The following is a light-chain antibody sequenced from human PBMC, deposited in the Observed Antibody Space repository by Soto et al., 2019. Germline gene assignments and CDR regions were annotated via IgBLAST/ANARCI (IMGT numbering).Light chain of an antibody. CDR3: QQYNNWPRT. J-gene: IGKJ2*01. Sequence: EIVMTQSPATLSVSPGERATLSCRASQSVSSTLAWYQQKPGQAPRLLIYGASTRATAIPARFSGSGSGTEFTLTISSLQSEDFAVYYCQQYNNWPRTFGQGTKLEIK. CDR1: QSVSST. CDR2: GAS. V-gene: IGKV3-15*01.